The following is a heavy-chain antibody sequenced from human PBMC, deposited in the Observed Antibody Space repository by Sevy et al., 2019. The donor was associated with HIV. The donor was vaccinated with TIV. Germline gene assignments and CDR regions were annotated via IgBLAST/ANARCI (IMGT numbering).Heavy chain of an antibody. Sequence: GGSLRFSCAASGFTFSSYAMSWVRQAPGKGLEWVSAISGSGGSTYYADSVKGRFTISRDNSKNTLYLQMNSLRAEDTAVYYCAKGGSMIVCGGGLDYRGQGTLVTVSS. CDR1: GFTFSSYA. CDR2: ISGSGGST. CDR3: AKGGSMIVCGGGLDY. D-gene: IGHD3-22*01. J-gene: IGHJ4*02. V-gene: IGHV3-23*01.